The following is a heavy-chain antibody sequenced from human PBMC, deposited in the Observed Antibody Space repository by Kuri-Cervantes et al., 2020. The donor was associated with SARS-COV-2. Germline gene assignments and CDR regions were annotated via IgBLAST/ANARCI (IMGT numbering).Heavy chain of an antibody. CDR3: ARDGLVL. CDR2: SNNDGSST. V-gene: IGHV3-74*01. CDR1: GFTFSDYW. Sequence: GESLKISCAASGFTFSDYWMFWVRQVPGKGLVWVSHSNNDGSSTNYADSVKGRFAISRDNSENTLYLQMNSPRAGDTALYYCARDGLVLWGQGTRVTVSS. D-gene: IGHD3/OR15-3a*01. J-gene: IGHJ4*02.